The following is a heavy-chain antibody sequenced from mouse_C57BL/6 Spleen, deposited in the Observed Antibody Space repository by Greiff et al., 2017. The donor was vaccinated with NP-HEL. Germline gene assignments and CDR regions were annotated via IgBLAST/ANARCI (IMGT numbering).Heavy chain of an antibody. CDR3: ARGASYGNLRTWFAY. V-gene: IGHV1-52*01. D-gene: IGHD2-1*01. CDR2: IDPSDSET. J-gene: IGHJ3*01. Sequence: QVQLQQPGAELVRPGSSVKLSCKASGYTFTSYWMHWVKQRPIQGLEWIGNIDPSDSETHYNQKFKDKATLTVDKSSSTAYMQLSSLTSEDSAVYYCARGASYGNLRTWFAYWGQGTLVTVSA. CDR1: GYTFTSYW.